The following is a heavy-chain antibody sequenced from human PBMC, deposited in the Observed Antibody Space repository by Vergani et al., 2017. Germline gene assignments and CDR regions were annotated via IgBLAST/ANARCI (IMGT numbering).Heavy chain of an antibody. CDR2: ISSSGSTI. V-gene: IGHV3-11*04. CDR1: GFTFSDSY. D-gene: IGHD2-2*01. Sequence: QVQLVESGGGLVKLGGSLRLSCAASGFTFSDSYMSWIRQAPGKGLEWVSYISSSGSTIYYADSVKGRFTISRDNAKNSLYLQMNSLRAEDTAVYYCARDHCSSTSCSLFDYWGQGTLVTVSS. CDR3: ARDHCSSTSCSLFDY. J-gene: IGHJ4*02.